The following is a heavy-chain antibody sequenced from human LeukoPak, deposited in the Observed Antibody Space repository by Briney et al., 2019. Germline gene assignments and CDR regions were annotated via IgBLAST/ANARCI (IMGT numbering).Heavy chain of an antibody. CDR3: ARHGVDTAMSLQFDH. CDR1: GGSISSYY. J-gene: IGHJ4*02. Sequence: TSETLSLTCTVSGGSISSYYWSWIRQPAGKGLEWIGRIYTSGSTNYNPSLKSRVTMSVDTSKNQFSLKLSSVTAADTAVYYCARHGVDTAMSLQFDHWGQGTLVTVSS. D-gene: IGHD5-18*01. CDR2: IYTSGST. V-gene: IGHV4-4*07.